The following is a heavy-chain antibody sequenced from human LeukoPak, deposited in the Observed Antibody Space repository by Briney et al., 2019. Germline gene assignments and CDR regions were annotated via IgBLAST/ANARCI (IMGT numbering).Heavy chain of an antibody. CDR3: ARAPEYGLYYFDY. J-gene: IGHJ4*02. Sequence: SEALSLTCTVSGGSISSGSYYWGWIRQPPGKGLEWIGNIYYSGSTYYNPSLKSRVSISVDTSKNQFSLKLTSVTAADTAVYYCARAPEYGLYYFDYWGQGTLVTVSS. D-gene: IGHD1-14*01. CDR2: IYYSGST. CDR1: GGSISSGSYY. V-gene: IGHV4-39*07.